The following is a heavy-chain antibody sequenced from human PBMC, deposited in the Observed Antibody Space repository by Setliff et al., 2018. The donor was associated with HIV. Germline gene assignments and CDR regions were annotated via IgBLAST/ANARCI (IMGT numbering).Heavy chain of an antibody. D-gene: IGHD4-17*01. J-gene: IGHJ5*02. CDR1: GGSIRSYS. CDR3: AREGSEAVDYEANWFDP. V-gene: IGHV4-4*07. Sequence: PSETLSLTCSVSGGSIRSYSWSWIRQPAGKDLEWIGRVSGSGTTNYNASLKSRVTMSVDTSKNHFSLKLSSVTAADTAMYYCAREGSEAVDYEANWFDPWGQGTL. CDR2: VSGSGTT.